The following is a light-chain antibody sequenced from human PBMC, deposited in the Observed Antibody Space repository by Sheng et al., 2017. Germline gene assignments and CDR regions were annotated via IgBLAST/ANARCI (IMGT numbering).Light chain of an antibody. CDR2: AAS. V-gene: IGKV1-27*01. Sequence: DIQMTQSPSSLSASVGDRVTITCRASQGISNYLAWYQQMPGKVPKLLVYAASTLRSGVPSRFSGSGSGTEFTLTISSLQPDDFATYYCQQYNPYSLLTFGGGTRVDIK. J-gene: IGKJ4*01. CDR3: QQYNPYSLLT. CDR1: QGISNY.